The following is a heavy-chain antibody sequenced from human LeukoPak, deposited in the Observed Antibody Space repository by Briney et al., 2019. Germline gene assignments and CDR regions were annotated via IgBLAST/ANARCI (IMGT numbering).Heavy chain of an antibody. J-gene: IGHJ4*02. CDR1: GFTFSSYA. Sequence: GGSLRLSCAASGFTFSSYAMSWVRQAPGKGLEWVAVISYDGSNKYYADSVKGRFTISRDNSKNTLYLQMNSLRAEDTAVYYCAKANTGYRSGWTQYYFDYWGQGTLVTVSS. V-gene: IGHV3-30*18. D-gene: IGHD6-19*01. CDR3: AKANTGYRSGWTQYYFDY. CDR2: ISYDGSNK.